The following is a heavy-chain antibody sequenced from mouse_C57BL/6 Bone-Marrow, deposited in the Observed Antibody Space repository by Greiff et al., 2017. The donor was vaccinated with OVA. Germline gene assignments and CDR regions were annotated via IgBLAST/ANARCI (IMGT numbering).Heavy chain of an antibody. V-gene: IGHV1-64*01. CDR2: IHPNSGST. CDR1: GYTFTSYW. CDR3: ARSRVTTVVVDY. J-gene: IGHJ2*01. D-gene: IGHD1-1*01. Sequence: VQLQQPGAELVKPGASVKLSCKASGYTFTSYWMHWVKQRPGQGLEWIGMIHPNSGSTNYNEKFKSKATLTVDKSSSTAYMQPSSLTSEDSAVYYCARSRVTTVVVDYWGQGTTLTVSS.